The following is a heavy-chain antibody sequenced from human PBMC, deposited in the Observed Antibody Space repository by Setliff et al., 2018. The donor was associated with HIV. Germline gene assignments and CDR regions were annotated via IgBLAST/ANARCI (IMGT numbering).Heavy chain of an antibody. Sequence: SVKVSCKASGGTFSRYAISWVRQAPGQGLEWMGGISPISDTANYAQKFQGRLTMTKDTSTSTVYMQLSSLRSEDTAVYYCVRTIYEWGAFDVWGQGTMVTVSS. J-gene: IGHJ3*01. D-gene: IGHD2-8*01. CDR3: VRTIYEWGAFDV. CDR2: ISPISDTA. CDR1: GGTFSRYA. V-gene: IGHV1-69*05.